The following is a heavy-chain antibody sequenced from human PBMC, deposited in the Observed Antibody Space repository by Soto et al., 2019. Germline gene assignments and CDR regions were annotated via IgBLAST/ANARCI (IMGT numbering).Heavy chain of an antibody. J-gene: IGHJ4*02. CDR3: AREAAVAGTVFDY. CDR1: GITVSSYW. D-gene: IGHD6-19*01. Sequence: GGSLRLSCLASGITVSSYWMHWVRQAPGKGLVWVSRINRDGSSTNYADSVKGRFTISRDNAKNTLYLQMNSLRAEDTAVYYCAREAAVAGTVFDYWGQGILVTVSS. CDR2: INRDGSST. V-gene: IGHV3-74*01.